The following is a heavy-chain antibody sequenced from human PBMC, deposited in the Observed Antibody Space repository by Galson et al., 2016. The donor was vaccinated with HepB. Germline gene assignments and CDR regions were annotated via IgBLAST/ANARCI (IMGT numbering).Heavy chain of an antibody. D-gene: IGHD3-10*01. V-gene: IGHV3-33*01. CDR1: GFNFISYG. Sequence: SLRLSCAASGFNFISYGMHRVRQAPGKGLEWVAVTWFDGNYKDYAESVKGRITVSRDNTKNTLSLQLDSLRAEDTAVYHCARSREYFGSGSYLDYWGQGTLVIVSS. CDR3: ARSREYFGSGSYLDY. CDR2: TWFDGNYK. J-gene: IGHJ4*02.